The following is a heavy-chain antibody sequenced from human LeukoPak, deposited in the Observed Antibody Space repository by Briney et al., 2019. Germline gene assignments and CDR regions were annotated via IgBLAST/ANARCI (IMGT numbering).Heavy chain of an antibody. D-gene: IGHD1-26*01. Sequence: PGGCLRLSCAASGFTFSNAWMRWVRPAPRKGLEWVGRIISRTDGVTTDCAEPEKGRFIISRDDSKNTLYLGMNSLKTEDPAVYYCTSGLSLRPTTRWELQDYWGQGTLVT. CDR1: GFTFSNAW. CDR2: IISRTDGVTT. J-gene: IGHJ4*02. V-gene: IGHV3-15*01. CDR3: TSGLSLRPTTRWELQDY.